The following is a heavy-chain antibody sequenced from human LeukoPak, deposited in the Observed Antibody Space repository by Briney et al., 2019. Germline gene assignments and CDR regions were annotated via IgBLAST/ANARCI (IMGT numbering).Heavy chain of an antibody. CDR2: ISYDGSNK. CDR3: ARDRSGSYYPYPDY. J-gene: IGHJ4*02. CDR1: GFTFSSYA. Sequence: GGSLRLSCAASGFTFSSYAMHWVRQAPGKGLEWVALISYDGSNKYYADSVKGRFTISRDNSMHTLYLQMNSLRAEDTAVYYCARDRSGSYYPYPDYWGQGTLVTVSS. V-gene: IGHV3-30-3*01. D-gene: IGHD1-26*01.